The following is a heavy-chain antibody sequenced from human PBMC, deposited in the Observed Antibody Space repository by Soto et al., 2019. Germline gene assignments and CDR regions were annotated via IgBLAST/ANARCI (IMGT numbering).Heavy chain of an antibody. J-gene: IGHJ6*03. V-gene: IGHV4-59*01. D-gene: IGHD2-2*01. CDR1: GGSISSYY. CDR3: ARADIVVVPAAEYYYMDV. Sequence: PSETLSLTCTVSGGSISSYYWSWIRQPPGKGLEWIGYIYYSGSTNYNPSLKSRVTISVDTSKNQFSLKLSSVTAVDTAVYYCARADIVVVPAAEYYYMDVWGKGTTVTVSS. CDR2: IYYSGST.